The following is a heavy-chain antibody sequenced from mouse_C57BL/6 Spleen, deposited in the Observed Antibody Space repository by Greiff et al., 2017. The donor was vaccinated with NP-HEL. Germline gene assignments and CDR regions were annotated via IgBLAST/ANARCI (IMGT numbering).Heavy chain of an antibody. J-gene: IGHJ2*01. CDR3: ARGEVHYYGSSYGDYFDY. D-gene: IGHD1-1*01. V-gene: IGHV5-4*01. CDR1: GFTFSSYA. Sequence: VQLKESGGGLVKPGGSLKLSCAASGFTFSSYAMSWVRQTPEKRLEWVATISDGGSYTYYPDNVKGRFTISRDNAKNNLYLQMSHLKSEDTAMYYCARGEVHYYGSSYGDYFDYWGQGTTLTVSS. CDR2: ISDGGSYT.